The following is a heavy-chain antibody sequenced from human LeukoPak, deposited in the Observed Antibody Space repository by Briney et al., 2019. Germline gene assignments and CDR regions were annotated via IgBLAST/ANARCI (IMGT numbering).Heavy chain of an antibody. CDR1: GFTFSSYA. V-gene: IGHV3-30-3*01. CDR3: ARGARGYTYGYGPFDI. CDR2: ISYDGSNQ. D-gene: IGHD5-18*01. J-gene: IGHJ3*02. Sequence: GGSLRLSCAASGFTFSSYAMHWVRQAPGKGLEWVALISYDGSNQYYADSVKGRFTISRDKSENTLYLRMSSLRAEDTAVYYCARGARGYTYGYGPFDIWGQGTMVTVSS.